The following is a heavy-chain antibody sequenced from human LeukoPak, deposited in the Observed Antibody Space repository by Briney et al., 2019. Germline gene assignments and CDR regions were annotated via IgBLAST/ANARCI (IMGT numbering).Heavy chain of an antibody. CDR3: AKVKGKDGIRDSYDV. J-gene: IGHJ3*01. CDR1: GFTFSSYS. CDR2: ISSSSSYI. Sequence: GGSLRLSCAASGFTFSSYSMNWVRQAPGKGLEWVSSISSSSSYIYYADSVKGRFTISRDNAKNSLYLQMNSLRAEDTAVYYCAKVKGKDGIRDSYDVWGQGTMVTVSS. V-gene: IGHV3-21*01. D-gene: IGHD1-14*01.